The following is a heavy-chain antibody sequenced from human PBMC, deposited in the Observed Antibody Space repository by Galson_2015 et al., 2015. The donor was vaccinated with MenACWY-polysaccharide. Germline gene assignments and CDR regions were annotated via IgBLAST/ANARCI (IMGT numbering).Heavy chain of an antibody. J-gene: IGHJ4*02. D-gene: IGHD5-24*01. V-gene: IGHV7-4-1*02. CDR2: IKNNTGML. CDR3: ARGEMATGFDY. CDR1: GYTFNSHA. Sequence: SVKVSCKASGYTFNSHAMNWVRQAPGQGLEWMGWIKNNTGMLTYAQGFTGRFVFSLDTSDTSVRTTYLQINSLKADDTPVYFCARGEMATGFDYWGQGALVTVSS.